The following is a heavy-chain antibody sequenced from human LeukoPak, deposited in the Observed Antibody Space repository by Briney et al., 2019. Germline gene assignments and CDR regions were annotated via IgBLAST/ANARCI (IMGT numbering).Heavy chain of an antibody. D-gene: IGHD3-10*01. V-gene: IGHV1-69*04. J-gene: IGHJ5*02. Sequence: SVKVSCKASGGTFSSYAISWVRQAPGQGLEWMGRIIPILGIANYAQKFQGRVTITADKSTSTAYMELSSLRSEDTAVYYCARDPFYYGSGSYPIWFDPWGQGTLVTVSS. CDR1: GGTFSSYA. CDR2: IIPILGIA. CDR3: ARDPFYYGSGSYPIWFDP.